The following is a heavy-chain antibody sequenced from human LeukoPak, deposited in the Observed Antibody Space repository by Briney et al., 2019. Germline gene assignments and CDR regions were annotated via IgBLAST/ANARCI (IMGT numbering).Heavy chain of an antibody. J-gene: IGHJ6*02. D-gene: IGHD6-13*01. CDR2: ISGSGGST. CDR3: ARIGSWPYYYYYGMDV. CDR1: GFTFSSYG. Sequence: PGGSLRLSCAASGFTFSSYGMHWVRQAPGKGLEWASVISGSGGSTYYADSVKGRFTISRDNSKNTLYLQMNSLRAEDTAVYYCARIGSWPYYYYYGMDVWGQGTTVTVSS. V-gene: IGHV3-23*01.